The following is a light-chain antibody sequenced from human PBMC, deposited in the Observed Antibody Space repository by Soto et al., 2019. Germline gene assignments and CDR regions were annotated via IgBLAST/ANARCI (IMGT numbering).Light chain of an antibody. J-gene: IGLJ2*01. V-gene: IGLV2-14*01. Sequence: QSVLTQPASVSGSPGQSITISCTGTSSDIGNYDFVSWYQQVPGTAPKAMIYEVSSRPSGISYRFSGSKSGNTASLTISGLQAEDEADYYCASYTRTTTLVFGGGTKLTVL. CDR3: ASYTRTTTLV. CDR2: EVS. CDR1: SSDIGNYDF.